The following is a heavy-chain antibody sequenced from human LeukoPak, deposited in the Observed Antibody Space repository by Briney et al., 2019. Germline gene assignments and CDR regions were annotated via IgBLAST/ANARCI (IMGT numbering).Heavy chain of an antibody. J-gene: IGHJ4*02. CDR1: GFTFSSYA. D-gene: IGHD3-10*01. V-gene: IGHV3-23*01. CDR3: ARAIGVGSGNHLFDY. CDR2: ISGDSSTT. Sequence: GGSLRLSCAASGFTFSSYAMRWVRQAPGKGLEWVSAISGDSSTTYYAVSVKGRFTVSRDNSKNTLFLQMTSLRAEDTAIYSCARAIGVGSGNHLFDYWGQGTLVTVSS.